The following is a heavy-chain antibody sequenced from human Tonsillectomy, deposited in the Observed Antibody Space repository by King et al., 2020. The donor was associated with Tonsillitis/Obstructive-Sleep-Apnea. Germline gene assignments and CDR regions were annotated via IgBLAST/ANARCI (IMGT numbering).Heavy chain of an antibody. CDR3: ARGPFGVVVVAATPYYYDY. J-gene: IGHJ4*02. V-gene: IGHV1-69*01. Sequence: VQLVQSGAEVKKPGSSVKVSCKASGGTFSNYAINWVRQAPGQGLEWMGGIIPIFGTSNDSQKCQGRATITADESSSTAYMELSSLRSEDTAVYYCARGPFGVVVVAATPYYYDYWGQGTLVTVSS. CDR2: IIPIFGTS. CDR1: GGTFSNYA. D-gene: IGHD2-15*01.